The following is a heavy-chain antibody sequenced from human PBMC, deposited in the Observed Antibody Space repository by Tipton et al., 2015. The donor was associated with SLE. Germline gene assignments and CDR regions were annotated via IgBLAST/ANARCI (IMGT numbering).Heavy chain of an antibody. Sequence: TLSLTCTVSGGSISSSSYYWGWIRQPPGKWLEWIGSIYYSGSTYYNPSLKSRVTISVDTSKNQFSLKLSSVTAADTAVYYCARVGEPNHYDFCSGYHYWYFDLWGRGTLVTVSS. V-gene: IGHV4-39*07. CDR3: ARVGEPNHYDFCSGYHYWYFDL. D-gene: IGHD3-3*01. J-gene: IGHJ2*01. CDR1: GGSISSSSYY. CDR2: IYYSGST.